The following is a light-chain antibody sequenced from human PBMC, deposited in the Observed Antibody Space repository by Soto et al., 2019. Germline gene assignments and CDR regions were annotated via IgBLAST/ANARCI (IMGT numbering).Light chain of an antibody. J-gene: IGLJ1*01. V-gene: IGLV2-23*01. Sequence: QSALTQPASVSGSPGQSITISCTGTSSDVGNYNLVSWYQHHPGKAPKLMIYDGSKRPSGVSNRFSGSKSGNTASLTISGLQAEDECDYYCCSYATTSTDVFGTGTKLTVL. CDR2: DGS. CDR1: SSDVGNYNL. CDR3: CSYATTSTDV.